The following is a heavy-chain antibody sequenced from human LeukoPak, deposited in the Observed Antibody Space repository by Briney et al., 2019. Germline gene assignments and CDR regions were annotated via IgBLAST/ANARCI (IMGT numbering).Heavy chain of an antibody. D-gene: IGHD2-15*01. J-gene: IGHJ4*02. CDR1: GFTFRSLE. CDR3: ARAVSAARVYDY. Sequence: PGGSLRLSCAASGFTFRSLEMNWVRQAPGRGLECLSYISGDGTTIQYADSVKGRFTISRDNANNSLYLQMNSLRVEDTAVYYCARAVSAARVYDYWGQGTLVTVSS. V-gene: IGHV3-48*03. CDR2: ISGDGTTI.